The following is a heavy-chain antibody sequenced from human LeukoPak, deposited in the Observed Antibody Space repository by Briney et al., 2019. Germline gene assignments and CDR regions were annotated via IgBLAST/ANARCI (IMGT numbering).Heavy chain of an antibody. CDR1: GFTFSETY. J-gene: IGHJ6*04. Sequence: PGGSLRLSCVASGFTFSETYMAWVRQAPGKGLEWVSYISSGGSTIYYADSVKGRFTISRDNGKNSLYLQMNSLRAEDTGVYYCARVPGDVWGKGTTVTVSS. V-gene: IGHV3-11*04. CDR2: ISSGGSTI. CDR3: ARVPGDV.